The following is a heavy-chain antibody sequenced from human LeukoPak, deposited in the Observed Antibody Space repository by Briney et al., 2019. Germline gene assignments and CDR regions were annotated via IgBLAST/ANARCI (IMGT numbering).Heavy chain of an antibody. CDR2: IIPIFGTA. CDR1: GGTFSSYA. J-gene: IGHJ4*02. Sequence: GASVKVSCKASGGTFSSYAISWVRQAPGQGLEWMGGIIPIFGTANYAQKFQGRVTITADESTSTAYMELSSLRSEDTAVYYCAGGLGGYCSSTSCPFDYWGQGTLVTVSS. CDR3: AGGLGGYCSSTSCPFDY. V-gene: IGHV1-69*13. D-gene: IGHD2-2*01.